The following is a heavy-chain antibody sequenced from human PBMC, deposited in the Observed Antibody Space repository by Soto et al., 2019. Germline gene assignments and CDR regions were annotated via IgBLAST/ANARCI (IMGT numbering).Heavy chain of an antibody. CDR1: GFTFSSYA. Sequence: QVQLLESGGGVVQPGRSLRLSCAASGFTFSSYAMHWVRQPPGKGLEWVAVVSNDGRNKFYADSVRGRFTISRDNSKNALYLQMDSPKIEDSAVCSCARGQHGLDHWGQG. V-gene: IGHV3-30-3*01. D-gene: IGHD2-8*01. CDR3: ARGQHGLDH. J-gene: IGHJ4*02. CDR2: VSNDGRNK.